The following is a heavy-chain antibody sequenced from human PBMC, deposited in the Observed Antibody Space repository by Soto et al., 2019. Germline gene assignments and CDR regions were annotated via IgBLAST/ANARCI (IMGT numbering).Heavy chain of an antibody. CDR3: ARRHYGSGSYLA. D-gene: IGHD3-10*01. Sequence: SETLSLTCTVWGGSLSSSSYYRGWIRQPPGKGLEWIGSIYYSGSTYYNPSLKSRVTISVDTSKNQFSLKLSSVTAAYTAVYYCARRHYGSGSYLACGQGTLITSPQ. V-gene: IGHV4-39*01. J-gene: IGHJ5*02. CDR1: GGSLSSSSYY. CDR2: IYYSGST.